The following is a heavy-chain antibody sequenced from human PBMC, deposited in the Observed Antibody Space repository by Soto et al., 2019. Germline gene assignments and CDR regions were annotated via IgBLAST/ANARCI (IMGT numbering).Heavy chain of an antibody. V-gene: IGHV1-2*02. J-gene: IGHJ4*02. D-gene: IGHD6-13*01. CDR1: GSTFTGYY. Sequence: QVQLVQSGPEVKKPGAPWKVSAKPSGSTFTGYYSNWGGQAPGQGLEWMGWINPNSGGTNYAQKFQGRVTMTRDTSISTAYMELSRLRSDDTAVYYCARGGSSWYDGQIDYWGQGTLVTVSS. CDR3: ARGGSSWYDGQIDY. CDR2: INPNSGGT.